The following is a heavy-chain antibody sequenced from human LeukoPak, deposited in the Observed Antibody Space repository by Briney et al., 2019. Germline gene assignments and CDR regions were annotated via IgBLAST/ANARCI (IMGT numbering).Heavy chain of an antibody. V-gene: IGHV3-33*01. CDR3: ARDPGDYYGSGSSDAFDI. CDR1: GFTFSSYG. CDR2: IWYDGSNK. Sequence: GGSLRLSCAASGFTFSSYGMHWVRQAPGKGLEWVAVIWYDGSNKYYADSVKGRFTISRDNSKNTLYLQVNSLRAEDTAVYYCARDPGDYYGSGSSDAFDIWGQGTMVTVSS. D-gene: IGHD3-10*01. J-gene: IGHJ3*02.